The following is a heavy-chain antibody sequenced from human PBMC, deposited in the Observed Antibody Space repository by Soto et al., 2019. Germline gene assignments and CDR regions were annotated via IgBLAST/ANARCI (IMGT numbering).Heavy chain of an antibody. D-gene: IGHD6-13*01. V-gene: IGHV1-18*01. CDR1: GYTFTSYC. CDR3: AREGSSSWYIHYYGMDV. Sequence: ASVKVSCKASGYTFTSYCISWVRQAPGQGLEWMGWISAYNGNTNYAQKLQGRVTMTTDTSTSTAYMELRSLRSDDTAVYYCAREGSSSWYIHYYGMDVWGQGTTVTVSS. CDR2: ISAYNGNT. J-gene: IGHJ6*02.